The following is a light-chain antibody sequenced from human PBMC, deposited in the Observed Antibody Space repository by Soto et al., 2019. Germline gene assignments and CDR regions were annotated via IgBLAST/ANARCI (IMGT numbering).Light chain of an antibody. CDR2: GAS. Sequence: EIVLTQSPGTVSLSPGERATLSCRASQSVSNSNLAWYQHKPGQAPRLLIYGASSRATGIPDRFSGSGSGTDFTLTISRLEPEDFVVYYCHQYSNSPLTFGGGTKVEIK. CDR1: QSVSNSN. V-gene: IGKV3-20*01. CDR3: HQYSNSPLT. J-gene: IGKJ4*01.